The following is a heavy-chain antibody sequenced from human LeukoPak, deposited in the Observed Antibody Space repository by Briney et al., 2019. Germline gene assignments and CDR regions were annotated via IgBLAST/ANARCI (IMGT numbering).Heavy chain of an antibody. CDR1: GFTFSSYG. D-gene: IGHD2-2*01. CDR3: ARDRSRGVVPAALDV. Sequence: QSGGSLRLSCAASGFTFSSYGMHGVRQAPGKGLEWVAVIWYDGSNKYYADSVKGRFTISRDNSKNTLYLQMNSLRAEDTAVYYCARDRSRGVVPAALDVWGQGTTVTVSS. CDR2: IWYDGSNK. J-gene: IGHJ6*02. V-gene: IGHV3-33*01.